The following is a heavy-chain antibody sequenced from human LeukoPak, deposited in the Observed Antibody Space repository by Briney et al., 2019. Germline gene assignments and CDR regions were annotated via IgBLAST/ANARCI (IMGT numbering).Heavy chain of an antibody. J-gene: IGHJ4*02. D-gene: IGHD4-17*01. Sequence: SETLSLTCNVSGASISTDGYYWSWIRQHPGKGREWFGYIYHSGFTYDNPSLKSRLAISVDTSKNQFSLKQNSVTVADTAVYYCARTTTVTAYYFDSWGQGILVTVSS. V-gene: IGHV4-31*03. CDR3: ARTTTVTAYYFDS. CDR2: IYHSGFT. CDR1: GASISTDGYY.